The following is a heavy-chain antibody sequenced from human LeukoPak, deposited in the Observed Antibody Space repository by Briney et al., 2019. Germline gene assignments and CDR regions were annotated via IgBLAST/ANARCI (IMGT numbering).Heavy chain of an antibody. D-gene: IGHD3-16*01. CDR2: ISSSSSYI. Sequence: PGGSLRLSCAASGFTFSSYSMNWVRQAPGKGLEWVSSISSSSSYIYYADSVKGRFTISRDNAKKSLHLQMNSLRAEDTAVYYCAREHLYDLESWGQGTLVTVSS. CDR3: AREHLYDLES. CDR1: GFTFSSYS. J-gene: IGHJ4*02. V-gene: IGHV3-21*01.